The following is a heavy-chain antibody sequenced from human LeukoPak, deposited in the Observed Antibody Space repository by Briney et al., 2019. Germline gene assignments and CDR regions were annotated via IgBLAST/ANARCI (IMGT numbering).Heavy chain of an antibody. D-gene: IGHD6-19*01. V-gene: IGHV4-61*02. CDR3: SKDGFSSCLVPGFGY. CDR2: IYSSGST. Sequence: PSETLSLTCNVSGGSISSGTYYWSWIRQPAGKGLEWIGRIYSSGSTNYNPSLKSRVTISIDTSNNQFSLKLSSVTAADTAVYYCSKDGFSSCLVPGFGYWGQGTLVTVSS. J-gene: IGHJ4*02. CDR1: GGSISSGTYY.